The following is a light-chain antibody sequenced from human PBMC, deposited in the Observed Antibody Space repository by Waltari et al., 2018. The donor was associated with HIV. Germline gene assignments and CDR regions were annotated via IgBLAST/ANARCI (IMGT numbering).Light chain of an antibody. CDR3: QVWGRDNDHPV. CDR2: EDS. Sequence: SSVLTQPPSVSVAPGQTARIPCGGDTNINQGVHWYQHKPGRAPVLVVHEDSDRPSGSPDRFSGFNSENTATLTITRVEVGDEADYYCQVWGRDNDHPVFGGGTKVTVL. J-gene: IGLJ3*02. V-gene: IGLV3-21*02. CDR1: TNINQG.